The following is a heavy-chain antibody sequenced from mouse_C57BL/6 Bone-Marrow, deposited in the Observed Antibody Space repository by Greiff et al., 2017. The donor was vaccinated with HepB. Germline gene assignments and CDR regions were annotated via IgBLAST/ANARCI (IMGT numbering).Heavy chain of an antibody. Sequence: EVKLVESGGGLVQPGGSLKLSCAASGFTFSDYGMAWVRQAPRKGPEWVAFISNLAYSIYYADTVTGRLTISRENAKNTLYLEMSSLRSEDTAMYYCARQIITTVYAMDYWGQGTSVTVSS. CDR1: GFTFSDYG. J-gene: IGHJ4*01. CDR3: ARQIITTVYAMDY. V-gene: IGHV5-15*01. D-gene: IGHD1-1*01. CDR2: ISNLAYSI.